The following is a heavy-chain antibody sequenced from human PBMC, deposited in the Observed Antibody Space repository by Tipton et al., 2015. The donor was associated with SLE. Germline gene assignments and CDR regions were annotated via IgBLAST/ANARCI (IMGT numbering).Heavy chain of an antibody. CDR3: ARDGYSSGWYDY. D-gene: IGHD6-19*01. J-gene: IGHJ4*02. CDR2: IIPILGIA. Sequence: QVQLVQSGAEVKKPGSSVKVSCKASGGTFSSYTISWVRQAPGQGLEWMGRIIPILGIANYAQKFQGRVTITADKSTSTAYMELSSLRSEDTAVYYCARDGYSSGWYDYWGQGTLVTVSS. V-gene: IGHV1-69*09. CDR1: GGTFSSYT.